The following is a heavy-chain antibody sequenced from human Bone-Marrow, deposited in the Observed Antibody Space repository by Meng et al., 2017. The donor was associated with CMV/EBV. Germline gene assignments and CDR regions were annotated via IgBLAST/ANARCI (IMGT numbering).Heavy chain of an antibody. Sequence: SVKVSCQASGGTFSSYAISWVRQAPGQGLEWMGGIIPIFGTANYAQKFQGRVTITTDESTSTAYMELSTLRSEDTAVYYCARTGRSGWSDYYYGMDVWGQGTTVTVSS. CDR2: IIPIFGTA. V-gene: IGHV1-69*05. CDR3: ARTGRSGWSDYYYGMDV. CDR1: GGTFSSYA. J-gene: IGHJ6*01. D-gene: IGHD6-19*01.